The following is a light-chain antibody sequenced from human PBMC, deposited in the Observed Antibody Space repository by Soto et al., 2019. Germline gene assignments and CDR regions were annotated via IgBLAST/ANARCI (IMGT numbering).Light chain of an antibody. J-gene: IGLJ1*01. CDR2: EVT. Sequence: QSVLTQPPSASGSPGQSVTISCTGTSSDVGGYNYVSWYQQRPGKAPKLIIYEVTKRPSGVPDRFSGSKSGNTASLTVSGLQAEDEADYYWSSYAGSNIFYVFGTGTKVTVL. V-gene: IGLV2-8*01. CDR1: SSDVGGYNY. CDR3: SSYAGSNIFYV.